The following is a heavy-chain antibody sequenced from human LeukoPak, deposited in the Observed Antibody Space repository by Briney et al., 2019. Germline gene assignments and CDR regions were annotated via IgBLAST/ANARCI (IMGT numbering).Heavy chain of an antibody. CDR2: IYYSGSA. D-gene: IGHD6-13*01. Sequence: SETLSLTCTVSRGSISSSSYYWGWIRQPPGKGLEWTGSIYYSGSAYYNPSLKSRVTISVDTSKNQFSLRLSSVTAADTAVYYCARHSSGSWPPYFFDYWGQGILITVSS. J-gene: IGHJ4*02. CDR1: RGSISSSSYY. CDR3: ARHSSGSWPPYFFDY. V-gene: IGHV4-39*01.